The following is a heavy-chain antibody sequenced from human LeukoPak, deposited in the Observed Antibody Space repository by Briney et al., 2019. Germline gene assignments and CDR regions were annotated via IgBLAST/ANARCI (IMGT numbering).Heavy chain of an antibody. Sequence: PGGSLRLSCAASGFTFSSYAVHWVRQAPGKGLEWVAVISYDGSNKYYADSVKGRFTISRDNSKNTLYLQMNSLRAEDTAVYYCARAEYYDFWSGYYPLLDYWGQGTLVTVSS. V-gene: IGHV3-30*01. CDR2: ISYDGSNK. J-gene: IGHJ4*02. CDR1: GFTFSSYA. CDR3: ARAEYYDFWSGYYPLLDY. D-gene: IGHD3-3*01.